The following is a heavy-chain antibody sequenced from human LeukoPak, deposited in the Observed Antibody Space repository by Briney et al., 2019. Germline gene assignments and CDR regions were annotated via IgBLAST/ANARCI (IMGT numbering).Heavy chain of an antibody. CDR2: IKEDESAK. J-gene: IGHJ4*02. CDR1: GFTFSSYS. CDR3: ARAVDVADY. D-gene: IGHD3-16*01. V-gene: IGHV3-7*01. Sequence: GGSLRLSCAASGFTFSSYSMNWVRQAPGKGLDWVANIKEDESAKFYADSVRGRFTISRDNAKNSVYLEMNNLRVEDTAVYYCARAVDVADYWGRGTLVT.